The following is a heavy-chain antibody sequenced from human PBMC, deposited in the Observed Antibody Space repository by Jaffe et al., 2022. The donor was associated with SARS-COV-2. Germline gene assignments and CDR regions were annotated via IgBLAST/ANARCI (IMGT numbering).Heavy chain of an antibody. J-gene: IGHJ4*02. D-gene: IGHD4-4*01. Sequence: QVQLQESGPGLVKPSETLSLTCTVSGGSISSYYWSWIRQPPGKGLEWIGYIYYSGSTNYNPSLKSRVTISVDTSKNQFSLKLNSVTAADTAVYYCARVTTSSSYYFDYWGQGTLVTVSS. V-gene: IGHV4-59*01. CDR1: GGSISSYY. CDR3: ARVTTSSSYYFDY. CDR2: IYYSGST.